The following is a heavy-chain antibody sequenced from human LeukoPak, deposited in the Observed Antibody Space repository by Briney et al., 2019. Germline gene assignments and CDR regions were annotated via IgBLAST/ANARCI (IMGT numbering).Heavy chain of an antibody. Sequence: SETLSLTCTVSGGSISSSSYYWGWIRQPPGKGLEWIGSIYYSGSTYYNPSLKSRVTISVDTSKNQFSLKLSSVTAADTAVYYCARVGSSSSREPFDYWGQGTLVTVSS. D-gene: IGHD6-13*01. J-gene: IGHJ4*02. CDR1: GGSISSSSYY. CDR2: IYYSGST. CDR3: ARVGSSSSREPFDY. V-gene: IGHV4-39*07.